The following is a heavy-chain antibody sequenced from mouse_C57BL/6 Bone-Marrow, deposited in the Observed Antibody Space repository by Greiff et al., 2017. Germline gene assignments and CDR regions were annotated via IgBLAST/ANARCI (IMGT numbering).Heavy chain of an antibody. CDR3: ARPYYYGSSWYFDV. CDR1: GFTFSSYA. V-gene: IGHV5-4*03. CDR2: ISDGGSYT. J-gene: IGHJ1*03. D-gene: IGHD1-1*01. Sequence: EVMLVESGGGLVKPGGSLKLSCAASGFTFSSYAMSWVRQTPEKRLEWVATISDGGSYTYYPDNVKGRFTISRDNAKNNLYLQMSHLKSEDTAMYYCARPYYYGSSWYFDVWGTGTTVTVSS.